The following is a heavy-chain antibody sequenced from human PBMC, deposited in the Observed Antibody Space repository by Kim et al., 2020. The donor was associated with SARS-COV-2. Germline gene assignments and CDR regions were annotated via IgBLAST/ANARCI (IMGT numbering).Heavy chain of an antibody. Sequence: SYNPSLKRRVPISVETSKSHFSLKPSSVTAADTAVYYCARQGSGWRGAFDIWGQGTVVTVSS. CDR3: ARQGSGWRGAFDI. V-gene: IGHV4-39*01. J-gene: IGHJ3*02. D-gene: IGHD6-19*01.